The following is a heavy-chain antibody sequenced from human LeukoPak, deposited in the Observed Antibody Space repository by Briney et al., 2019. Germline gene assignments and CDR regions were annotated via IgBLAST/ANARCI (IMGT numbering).Heavy chain of an antibody. CDR3: ARRGYHDSSGYDY. V-gene: IGHV3-23*01. D-gene: IGHD3-22*01. J-gene: IGHJ4*02. CDR1: GFTFSSYA. CDR2: ISGSGGST. Sequence: PGGSLRLSCAASGFTFSSYAMSWVRQAPGKGLEWVSAISGSGGSTYYADSVKGRFTISRDNAKNSVFLQMNNLRVEDTAIYYCARRGYHDSSGYDYWGQGTPVTVSS.